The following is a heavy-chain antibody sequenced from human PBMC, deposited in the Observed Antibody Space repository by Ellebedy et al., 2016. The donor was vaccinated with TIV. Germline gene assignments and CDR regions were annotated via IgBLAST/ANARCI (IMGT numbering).Heavy chain of an antibody. D-gene: IGHD6-6*01. V-gene: IGHV3-7*01. J-gene: IGHJ3*02. CDR3: AREVFIAARPGYAFDI. Sequence: GESLKISXAASGFTFSSYWMSWVRQAPGKGLEWVANIKQDGSEKYYVDSVKGRFTISRDNAKNSLYLQMNSLRAEDTAVYYCAREVFIAARPGYAFDIWGQGTMVTVSS. CDR2: IKQDGSEK. CDR1: GFTFSSYW.